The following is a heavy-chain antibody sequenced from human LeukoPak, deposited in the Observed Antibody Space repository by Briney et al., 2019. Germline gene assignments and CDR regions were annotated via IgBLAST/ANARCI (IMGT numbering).Heavy chain of an antibody. CDR2: ISGSGGST. V-gene: IGHV3-23*01. D-gene: IGHD2-2*01. J-gene: IGHJ3*02. CDR3: AKGRPGYCSSTSCPGDAFDI. Sequence: PGGSLRLSCAASGFTFSSYAMSWVRQAPGKGLEWVSAISGSGGSTYYADSVKGRFTISRGNSKNTLYLQMNSLRAEDTAVYYCAKGRPGYCSSTSCPGDAFDIWGQGTMVTVSS. CDR1: GFTFSSYA.